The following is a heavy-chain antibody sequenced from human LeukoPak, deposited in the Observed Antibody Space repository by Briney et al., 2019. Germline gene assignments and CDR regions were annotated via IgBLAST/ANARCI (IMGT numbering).Heavy chain of an antibody. V-gene: IGHV1-2*02. CDR3: AGAFNPDFYDSSAYLHYFGY. CDR2: ISPNSGGT. J-gene: IGHJ4*02. Sequence: ASVKVSCKASGYTFTGYYMHWVRQAPGQGLEWMGWISPNSGGTNYAQKFQGRVTMTRDTSISTAYMELTRLRSDDTAVYYCAGAFNPDFYDSSAYLHYFGYWGQGTLVTVSS. CDR1: GYTFTGYY. D-gene: IGHD3-22*01.